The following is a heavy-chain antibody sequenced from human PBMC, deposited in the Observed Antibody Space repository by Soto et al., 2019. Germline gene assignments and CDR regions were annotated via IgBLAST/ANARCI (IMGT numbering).Heavy chain of an antibody. J-gene: IGHJ4*02. V-gene: IGHV3-23*01. Sequence: EVFLLDSGGGLVQPGGSLRLSCAASGFTFSNYAMTWVRQAPGKGPEWISTVNNGGGGTYYADSVKGRFTISRDNSKNTLYLQVGSLRAEDTAVYYCAKERLGRGIDYWGQGSLVTVSS. CDR2: VNNGGGGT. CDR3: AKERLGRGIDY. CDR1: GFTFSNYA. D-gene: IGHD3-10*01.